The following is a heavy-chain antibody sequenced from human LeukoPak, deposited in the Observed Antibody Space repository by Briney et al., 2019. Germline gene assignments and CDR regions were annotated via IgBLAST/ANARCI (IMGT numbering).Heavy chain of an antibody. CDR1: GFTFSSYA. Sequence: GGSLRLSCAASGFTFSSYAMSWVRQAPGKGLEWVSAISGSGGSTYYADSVKGRFTISRDNSKNTLYLQMNSLRAEDTAVYYCSKGGGICRRNRCYAPEDYYYRMDGWGKGAPVTVSS. V-gene: IGHV3-23*01. J-gene: IGHJ6*01. CDR3: SKGGGICRRNRCYAPEDYYYRMDG. D-gene: IGHD2-2*01. CDR2: ISGSGGST.